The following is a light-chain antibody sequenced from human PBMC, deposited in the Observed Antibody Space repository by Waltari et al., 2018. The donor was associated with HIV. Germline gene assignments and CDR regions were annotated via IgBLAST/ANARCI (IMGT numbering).Light chain of an antibody. CDR2: GNS. CDR3: QSYDSSLSGCVV. V-gene: IGLV1-40*01. Sequence: QSVLTQPPSVSGAPGQRVTISCTGSSSNSGAGYDVHWYQQLPVTAPNLLIYGNSNRPSGVPDRFSGSKSGTSASLAITGLQAEDEADYYCQSYDSSLSGCVVFGGGTKLTVL. J-gene: IGLJ2*01. CDR1: SSNSGAGYD.